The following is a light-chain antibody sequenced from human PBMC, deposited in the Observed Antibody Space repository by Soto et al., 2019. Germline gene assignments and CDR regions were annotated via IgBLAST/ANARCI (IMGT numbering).Light chain of an antibody. V-gene: IGLV2-23*01. J-gene: IGLJ1*01. CDR3: CSYAGSSTYV. Sequence: QSALTQPASVSGSPGPSITISCTGTSSDVGSYNLVSWYQQHPGKAPRLMIYEGSKRPSGVSNRFSGSKSGNTASLTISGLQAEDEADYYCCSYAGSSTYVFGSGNKVTVL. CDR1: SSDVGSYNL. CDR2: EGS.